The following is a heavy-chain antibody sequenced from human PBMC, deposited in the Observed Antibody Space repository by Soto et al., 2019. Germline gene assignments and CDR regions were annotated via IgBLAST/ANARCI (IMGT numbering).Heavy chain of an antibody. D-gene: IGHD1-20*01. J-gene: IGHJ4*02. CDR3: ARWRGYNNYYYVSDH. Sequence: ASVKVSCKTSGYTFTNYGTTWVRQAPGQGLEWMGWISAYNGNTDYAQKLQGRFTMTTDTSTSTVSMELRSLRSDDTAVYYCARWRGYNNYYYVSDHWGQGTLVTVSS. CDR1: GYTFTNYG. CDR2: ISAYNGNT. V-gene: IGHV1-18*01.